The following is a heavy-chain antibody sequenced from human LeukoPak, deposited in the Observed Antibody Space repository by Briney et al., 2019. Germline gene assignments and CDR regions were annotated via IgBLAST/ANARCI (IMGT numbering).Heavy chain of an antibody. J-gene: IGHJ6*03. CDR1: GFSFDDYA. CDR2: ISWNSGSI. D-gene: IGHD3-22*01. CDR3: ARAEVVANYYYYYYMDV. Sequence: AGGSLRLSCEASGFSFDDYAMHWVRQAPGKGLEWVSGISWNSGSIGYADSVKGRFTISRDNAKNSLYLQMNSLRAEDMALYYCARAEVVANYYYYYYMDVWGKGTTVTVSS. V-gene: IGHV3-9*03.